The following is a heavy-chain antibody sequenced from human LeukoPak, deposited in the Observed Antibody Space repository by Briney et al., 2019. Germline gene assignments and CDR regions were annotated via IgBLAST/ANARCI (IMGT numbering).Heavy chain of an antibody. D-gene: IGHD1-26*01. J-gene: IGHJ5*02. Sequence: SETLSLTCTVSGGSISSGSYYWSWIRQPAGKGLEWIGRIYTSGSTNYNPSLKSRVTISVDTSKNQFSLKLSSVTAADTAVYYCARDYSGSYDHWGQGTLVTVSS. CDR1: GGSISSGSYY. CDR2: IYTSGST. V-gene: IGHV4-61*02. CDR3: ARDYSGSYDH.